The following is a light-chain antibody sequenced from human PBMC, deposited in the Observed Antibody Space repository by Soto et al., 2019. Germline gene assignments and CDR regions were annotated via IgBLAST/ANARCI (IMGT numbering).Light chain of an antibody. J-gene: IGLJ3*02. Sequence: QSVLTQPPSASGPPGQRVTISCSGSTSNIGSFYVYWYQQLPGTAPKLLIYNNSQRPSGVPDRFSGSKSGASASLAISGLRSDDEADYFCAAWDDSLSGPVFGGGTKVIVL. V-gene: IGLV1-47*02. CDR1: TSNIGSFY. CDR2: NNS. CDR3: AAWDDSLSGPV.